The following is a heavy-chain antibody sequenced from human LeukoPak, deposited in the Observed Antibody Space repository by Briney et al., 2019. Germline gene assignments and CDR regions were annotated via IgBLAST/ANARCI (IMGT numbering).Heavy chain of an antibody. J-gene: IGHJ4*02. CDR2: VYYSGST. CDR1: GGSVSSSNFH. CDR3: ASLNINSPRLFDY. Sequence: SETLSLTCTVSGGSVSSSNFHWAWIRQPPGKGLEWIGSVYYSGSTYYKPSLTGRVTMSVDTSNNQVSLKMSSVTAADTAVYYCASLNINSPRLFDYWGQGTLVSVSS. V-gene: IGHV4-39*07. D-gene: IGHD5-18*01.